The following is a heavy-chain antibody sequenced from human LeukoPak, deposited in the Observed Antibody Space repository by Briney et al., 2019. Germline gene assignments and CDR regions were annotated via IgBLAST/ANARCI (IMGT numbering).Heavy chain of an antibody. V-gene: IGHV3-21*01. CDR2: VSPSGGST. CDR3: VRDALGQSGAGGY. Sequence: PGGSLRLSCSASGCTFSAYTMNWVRQAPGKGLDWFSSVSPSGGSTFYGDSVKGRATISRDNAKNSLYLEMSSVRAEDTAVYFCVRDALGQSGAGGYWGQGTLVTVSS. D-gene: IGHD3-10*01. CDR1: GCTFSAYT. J-gene: IGHJ4*02.